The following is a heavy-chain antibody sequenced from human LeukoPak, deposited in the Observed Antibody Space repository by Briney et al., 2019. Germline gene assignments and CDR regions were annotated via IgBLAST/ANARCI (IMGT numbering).Heavy chain of an antibody. J-gene: IGHJ5*02. CDR2: ISAYNGNT. Sequence: GSSVQVSCKASGYSFTSYGISRVRQAPGRGGEWLGWISAYNGNTNYAQKLQGRVTMTTDTSTSPVSLELRTLTSGDTAVYYCATIPRRGNWFHPGGQEPLVTVSS. V-gene: IGHV1-18*01. CDR3: ATIPRRGNWFHP. CDR1: GYSFTSYG. D-gene: IGHD2-2*02.